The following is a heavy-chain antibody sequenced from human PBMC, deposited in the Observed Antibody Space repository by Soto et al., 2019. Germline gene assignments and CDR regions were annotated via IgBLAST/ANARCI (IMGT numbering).Heavy chain of an antibody. D-gene: IGHD3-3*01. V-gene: IGHV3-30*18. Sequence: QVQLVESGGGVVQPGRSLRLSCAASGFSFRTFGMHWVRQAPGMGLEWVAGISNDAKSDYYADSAKGRFTISRDNSRNTLHREMNSRRAEDTAVEYGAKDYEDRGREHWGQGGLGTVS. CDR2: ISNDAKSD. CDR1: GFSFRTFG. CDR3: AKDYEDRGREH. J-gene: IGHJ4*02.